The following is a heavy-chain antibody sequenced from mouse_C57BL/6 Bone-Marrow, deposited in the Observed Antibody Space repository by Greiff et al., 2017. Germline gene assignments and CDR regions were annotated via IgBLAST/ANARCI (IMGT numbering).Heavy chain of an antibody. CDR1: GFNIKDDY. CDR2: IDPENGDT. V-gene: IGHV14-4*01. Sequence: VQLQQSGAELVRPGASVKLSCTASGFNIKDDYMHWVKQRPEQGLEWIGWIDPENGDTNYAAKFQGKATITADTSSNTAYMQLSSLTSEDTAVYYCTTGFYWYFDFWGTGTTVTVSS. J-gene: IGHJ1*03. CDR3: TTGFYWYFDF.